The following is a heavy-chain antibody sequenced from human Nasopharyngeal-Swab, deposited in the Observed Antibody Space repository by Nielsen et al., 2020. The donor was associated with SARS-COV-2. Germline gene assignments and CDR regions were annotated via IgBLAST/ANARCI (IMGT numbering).Heavy chain of an antibody. D-gene: IGHD2-2*01. CDR2: ISSNSNYI. CDR3: AREEYAWFDP. CDR1: GFTFRTFA. Sequence: GGSLRLSCAASGFTFRTFAMSWVRQAPGKGLEWVSSISSNSNYIYYADSVKGRFTISRDNAKNSLYLQMSSLRAEDTAAYHCAREEYAWFDPWGQGTLVTVSS. J-gene: IGHJ5*02. V-gene: IGHV3-21*01.